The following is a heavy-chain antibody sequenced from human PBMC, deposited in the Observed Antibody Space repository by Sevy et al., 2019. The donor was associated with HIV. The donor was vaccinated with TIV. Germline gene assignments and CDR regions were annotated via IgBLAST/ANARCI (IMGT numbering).Heavy chain of an antibody. CDR1: GYTFSSYG. Sequence: ASVKVSCKASGYTFSSYGITWVRQVPGQGLEWMGWISTYNGDTNYAQKFQGRVTMTTDTSTSTAYMDLGSLRFDDTAVYYCARLDLSGSGWYGNGMDVWGQGTTVTVSS. CDR3: ARLDLSGSGWYGNGMDV. J-gene: IGHJ6*02. V-gene: IGHV1-18*01. D-gene: IGHD6-19*01. CDR2: ISTYNGDT.